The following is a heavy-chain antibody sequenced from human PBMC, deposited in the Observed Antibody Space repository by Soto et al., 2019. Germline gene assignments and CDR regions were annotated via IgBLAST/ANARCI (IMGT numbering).Heavy chain of an antibody. Sequence: GESLKISCKGSGYSFTGYWISWVRQMPGKGLEWMGRIDPSDSYTNYSPSFQGRVTISADESISTAHLQWSSLRALDTAMYYCARHGDPRGDYWGQGTLVTVSS. J-gene: IGHJ4*02. CDR3: ARHGDPRGDY. V-gene: IGHV5-10-1*01. CDR1: GYSFTGYW. D-gene: IGHD3-10*01. CDR2: IDPSDSYT.